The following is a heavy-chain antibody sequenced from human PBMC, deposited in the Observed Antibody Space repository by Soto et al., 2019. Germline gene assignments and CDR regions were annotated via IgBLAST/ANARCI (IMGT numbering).Heavy chain of an antibody. CDR1: GFTFRNNW. D-gene: IGHD3-10*01. J-gene: IGHJ4*02. CDR3: VNGGWLGD. V-gene: IGHV3-74*01. Sequence: EVQLVESGGGLVQPGESLRLSCVASGFTFRNNWMHWARQAPGKGLVWVAHINNDGSRAIYADSVKGRFTISRDNAKNTRFLRMDRLRVEDTAVYYCVNGGWLGDWGQGTLVTVSS. CDR2: INNDGSRA.